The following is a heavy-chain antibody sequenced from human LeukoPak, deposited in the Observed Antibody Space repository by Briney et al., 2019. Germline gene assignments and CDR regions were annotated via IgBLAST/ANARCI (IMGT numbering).Heavy chain of an antibody. V-gene: IGHV3-11*01. CDR2: ISSSGRTI. D-gene: IGHD1-26*01. J-gene: IGHJ5*02. Sequence: GGCLRLSCAASGFTFSDYYMSWIRQAPGKGLEWVSYISSSGRTIYYADSVKGRFTIPRDNAKNSLYLQMNSLRAEDTAVYYCAREGGSSTRWFDPWGQGTLVTVSS. CDR1: GFTFSDYY. CDR3: AREGGSSTRWFDP.